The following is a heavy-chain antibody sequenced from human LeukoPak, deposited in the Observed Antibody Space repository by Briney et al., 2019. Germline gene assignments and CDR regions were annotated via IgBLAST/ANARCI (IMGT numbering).Heavy chain of an antibody. Sequence: SETLSLTCTVSGGSISSGDYYWSWIRQPPGKGLEWIGYIYYSGSTYYNPSLKSRVTMSVDTSKNQFSLKLSSVTAADTAVYYCARRGGGQWLVLDYWGQGTLVTVSS. J-gene: IGHJ4*02. CDR1: GGSISSGDYY. CDR2: IYYSGST. D-gene: IGHD6-19*01. V-gene: IGHV4-30-4*01. CDR3: ARRGGGQWLVLDY.